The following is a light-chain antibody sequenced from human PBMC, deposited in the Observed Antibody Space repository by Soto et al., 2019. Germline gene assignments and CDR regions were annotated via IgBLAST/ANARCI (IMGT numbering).Light chain of an antibody. CDR1: QSVSSSY. CDR2: GAS. CDR3: QQYNKWPRT. J-gene: IGKJ1*01. Sequence: LPPYPRSLSVAEGATATLPFRASQSVSSSYLAWYQQKPGQAPRLLIYGASTRATGIPDRFSGSGSGTEFTLAISSLQSEDFAVYYCQQYNKWPRTFGQGAKVDI. V-gene: IGKV3-15*01.